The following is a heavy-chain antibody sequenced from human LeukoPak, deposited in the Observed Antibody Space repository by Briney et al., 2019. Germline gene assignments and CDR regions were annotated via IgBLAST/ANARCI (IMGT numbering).Heavy chain of an antibody. CDR3: ASRIAARGQSFYFDY. V-gene: IGHV4-34*01. D-gene: IGHD6-6*01. CDR2: INHSGSS. J-gene: IGHJ4*02. CDR1: GESFKDYY. Sequence: SETLSLTCAVYGESFKDYYWNWIRQPPGKGLEWIGEINHSGSSNYNPSLKSRVTISVDTSKNQFSLKLSSVTAADTAVYYCASRIAARGQSFYFDYWGQGTLVTVSS.